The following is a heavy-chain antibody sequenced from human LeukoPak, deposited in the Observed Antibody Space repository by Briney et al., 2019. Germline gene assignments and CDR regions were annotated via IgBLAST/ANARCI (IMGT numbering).Heavy chain of an antibody. D-gene: IGHD2-2*01. CDR2: IYYSGST. CDR3: ARGPRKDIVVVPAALHFDY. V-gene: IGHV4-59*01. CDR1: GGSISSYY. J-gene: IGHJ4*02. Sequence: PSETLSLTCTVSGGSISSYYWSWIRQPPGKGLEWIGYIYYSGSTNYNPSLKSRVTISVDTSKNQFSLKLSSVTAADTAVYYCARGPRKDIVVVPAALHFDYWGQGTLVTVSS.